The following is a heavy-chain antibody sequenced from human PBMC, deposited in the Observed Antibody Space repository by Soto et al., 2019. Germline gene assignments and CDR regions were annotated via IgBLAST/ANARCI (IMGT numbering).Heavy chain of an antibody. D-gene: IGHD6-19*01. Sequence: EVQLVESGGGLGKPGGSLRLSCAASGFTFSTAWMSWVRQAPGKGLEWVGRIKTKTDGETTDYAAPVKGRFTISRDDSKNTLYLQMNRMSTEDTAVYYCNAKWLVSYAYWGQGTLVTVSS. J-gene: IGHJ4*02. V-gene: IGHV3-15*01. CDR2: IKTKTDGETT. CDR3: NAKWLVSYAY. CDR1: GFTFSTAW.